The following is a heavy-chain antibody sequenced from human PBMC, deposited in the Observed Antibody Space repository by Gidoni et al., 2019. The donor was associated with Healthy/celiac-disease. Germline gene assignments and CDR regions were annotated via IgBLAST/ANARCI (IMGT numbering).Heavy chain of an antibody. CDR3: ARGKRRIFYYYDSSGLFDY. D-gene: IGHD3-22*01. CDR1: GGSFSGYY. Sequence: DLLKPSETLSLPCAVYGGSFSGYYWSWIRQPPGKGLEWIGEINHSGSTNYNPSLKSRVTISVDTSKNQFSLKLSSVTAADTAVYYCARGKRRIFYYYDSSGLFDYWGQGTLVTVSS. J-gene: IGHJ4*02. CDR2: INHSGST. V-gene: IGHV4-34*01.